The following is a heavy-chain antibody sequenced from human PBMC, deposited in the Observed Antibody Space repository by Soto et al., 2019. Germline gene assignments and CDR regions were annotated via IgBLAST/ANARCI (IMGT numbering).Heavy chain of an antibody. CDR3: ARHETLHGDYHY. CDR2: IYRSGST. Sequence: PSETLSLTCAVSGGSISSSNWWSWVRQPPGKGLQWIGEIYRSGSTNYNPSLKSRITISVDKSKNHFSLKLTSVTAADTAVYYCARHETLHGDYHYWGQGTLVTVSS. J-gene: IGHJ4*02. CDR1: GGSISSSNW. D-gene: IGHD4-17*01. V-gene: IGHV4-4*02.